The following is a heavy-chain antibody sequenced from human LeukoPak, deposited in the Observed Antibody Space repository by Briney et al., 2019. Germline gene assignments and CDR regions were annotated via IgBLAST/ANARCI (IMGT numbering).Heavy chain of an antibody. CDR1: GFTFTNYA. CDR3: AKTPPSSWYSFDY. D-gene: IGHD6-13*01. Sequence: GGSLRLSCAASGFTFTNYAMSWVRQAPGKGLEWVSSISGGVGSTYYADSVKGRFTISRDNSKNTLYLQMNSLRAEDTAVYYCAKTPPSSWYSFDYWGQGTLVTVSS. J-gene: IGHJ4*02. V-gene: IGHV3-23*01. CDR2: ISGGVGST.